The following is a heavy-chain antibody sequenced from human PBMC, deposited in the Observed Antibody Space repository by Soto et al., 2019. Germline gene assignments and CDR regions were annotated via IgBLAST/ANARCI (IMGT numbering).Heavy chain of an antibody. CDR2: IYPGDSDT. D-gene: IGHD3-9*01. J-gene: IGHJ5*02. CDR1: GYSFTSYW. CDR3: ARGANYDILTGHFGEFDP. Sequence: GESLKISCKGSGYSFTSYWIGWVRQMPGKGLEWMGIIYPGDSDTRYSPSFQGQVTISADKSISTAYLQWSSLKASDTAMYYCARGANYDILTGHFGEFDPWGQGTLLTVSS. V-gene: IGHV5-51*01.